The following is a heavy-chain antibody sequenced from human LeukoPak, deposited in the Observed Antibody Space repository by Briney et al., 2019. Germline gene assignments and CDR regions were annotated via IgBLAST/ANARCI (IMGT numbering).Heavy chain of an antibody. D-gene: IGHD1-26*01. V-gene: IGHV3-72*01. CDR1: GFSFSDAW. CDR3: ASPVGATTVRAFDI. CDR2: TRNEANIYTT. Sequence: GGSLRLSCAASGFSFSDAWMNWVRQAPGKGLEWVGRTRNEANIYTTKYAASVKGRFTIPRNDSKNSLYLQMNSLKTEDTAVYYCASPVGATTVRAFDIWGQGTMVTVSS. J-gene: IGHJ3*02.